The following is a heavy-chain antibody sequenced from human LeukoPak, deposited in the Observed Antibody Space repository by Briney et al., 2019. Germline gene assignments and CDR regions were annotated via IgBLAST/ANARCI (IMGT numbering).Heavy chain of an antibody. CDR3: ARDRDFWSGYKAPGYYYGMDV. CDR2: IIPILGIA. V-gene: IGHV1-69*04. D-gene: IGHD3-3*01. CDR1: GGTFSSYA. J-gene: IGHJ6*02. Sequence: APVKVSCKASGGTFSSYAISWVRQAPGQGLEWMGRIIPILGIANYAQKFQGRVTITADKSTSTAYMELSSLRSEDTAVYYCARDRDFWSGYKAPGYYYGMDVWGQGTTVAVSS.